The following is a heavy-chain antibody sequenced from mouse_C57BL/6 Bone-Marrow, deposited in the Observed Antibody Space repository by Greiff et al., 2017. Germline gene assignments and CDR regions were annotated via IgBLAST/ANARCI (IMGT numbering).Heavy chain of an antibody. Sequence: EVQVVESGGDLVKPGGSLKLSCAASGFTFSSYGMSWVRQTPDKRLEWVATISSGGSYTYYPDSVKGRFTISRDNAKNTLYLQMSSLKSEDTAMYYCARGGGSFYYAMDYWGQGTSVTVSS. CDR1: GFTFSSYG. J-gene: IGHJ4*01. V-gene: IGHV5-6*01. CDR2: ISSGGSYT. CDR3: ARGGGSFYYAMDY.